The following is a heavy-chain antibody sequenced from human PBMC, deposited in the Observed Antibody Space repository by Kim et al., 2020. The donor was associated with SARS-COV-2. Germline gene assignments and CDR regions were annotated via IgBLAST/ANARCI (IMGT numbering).Heavy chain of an antibody. CDR3: AREITMVRGVIECQYGM. V-gene: IGHV3-48*02. CDR1: GFTFSSYS. J-gene: IGHJ6*01. Sequence: GGSLRLSCAASGFTFSSYSMNWVRQAPGKGLQWVSYISSSSSTIYDADAVKGRFTISRDNAKNSLYLQMNMLRDEDTAVYYCAREITMVRGVIECQYGM. CDR2: ISSSSSTI. D-gene: IGHD3-10*01.